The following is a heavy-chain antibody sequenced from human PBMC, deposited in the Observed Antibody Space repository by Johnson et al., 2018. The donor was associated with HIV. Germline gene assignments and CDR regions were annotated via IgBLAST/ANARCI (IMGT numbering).Heavy chain of an antibody. Sequence: VQLVESGGGLVQPGGSLRLSCAASGFNVSSNYMSWVRQAPGKGLEWVSVIYRGGSTYYINSVKGRFTISRDNSKNTLYLQMNSVRAEDTAVYYCAREWGEGAFDSWGQGTMVTVSS. CDR2: IYRGGST. D-gene: IGHD3-16*01. CDR3: AREWGEGAFDS. CDR1: GFNVSSNY. V-gene: IGHV3-66*01. J-gene: IGHJ3*02.